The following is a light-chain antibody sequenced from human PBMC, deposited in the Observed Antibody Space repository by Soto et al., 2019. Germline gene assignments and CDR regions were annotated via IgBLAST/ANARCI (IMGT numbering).Light chain of an antibody. CDR2: DAS. CDR1: QSISSW. Sequence: DIQMTQSLSTLSASVGYRVTITCRASQSISSWLAWYQQKPGKAPKLLIYDASSLESGVPSRFSGSGSGTEFTLTISSLQPDDFATYYCQQYNSYSITFGQGTRLEIK. J-gene: IGKJ5*01. CDR3: QQYNSYSIT. V-gene: IGKV1-5*01.